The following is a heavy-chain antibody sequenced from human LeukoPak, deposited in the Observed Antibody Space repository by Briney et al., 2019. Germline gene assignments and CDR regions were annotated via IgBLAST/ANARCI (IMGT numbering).Heavy chain of an antibody. CDR1: GGSISSSSYY. Sequence: TSETLSLTCTVSGGSISSSSYYWGWIRQPPGKGLEWIGSIYYSGSTYYNPSLKSRVTISVDTSKNQFSLKLSSVTAADTAVYYCARQRNGGAFDIWGQGTMVTVSS. V-gene: IGHV4-39*01. J-gene: IGHJ3*02. CDR2: IYYSGST. D-gene: IGHD1-1*01. CDR3: ARQRNGGAFDI.